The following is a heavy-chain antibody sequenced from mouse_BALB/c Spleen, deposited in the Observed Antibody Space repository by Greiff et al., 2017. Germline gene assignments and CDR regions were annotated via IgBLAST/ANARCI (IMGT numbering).Heavy chain of an antibody. D-gene: IGHD1-1*01. CDR3: SRGYYYGSSYWYFDV. Sequence: VQLQQPGAELVKPGASVKMSCKASGYTFTSYWINWVKQRPGQGLEWIGDIYPGRGITNYNEKFKSKATLTLDTSSSTAYMQLSSLTSEDSAVYYCSRGYYYGSSYWYFDVWGAGTTVTVSS. CDR2: IYPGRGIT. J-gene: IGHJ1*01. V-gene: IGHV1-55*01. CDR1: GYTFTSYW.